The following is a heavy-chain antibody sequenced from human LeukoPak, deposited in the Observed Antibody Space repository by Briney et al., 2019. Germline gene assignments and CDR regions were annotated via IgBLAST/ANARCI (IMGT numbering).Heavy chain of an antibody. V-gene: IGHV3-7*01. Sequence: RGSLRLSRAASGFTFSTYWMNGFRQTPGKGLEWVAKIKADGGEKDHVAAVKGRFTISRDNAKNSLYLQMNSLRVEDTAVYYCAREGAARPDFWGQGTLVTVSS. J-gene: IGHJ4*02. CDR2: IKADGGEK. CDR3: AREGAARPDF. D-gene: IGHD6-6*01. CDR1: GFTFSTYW.